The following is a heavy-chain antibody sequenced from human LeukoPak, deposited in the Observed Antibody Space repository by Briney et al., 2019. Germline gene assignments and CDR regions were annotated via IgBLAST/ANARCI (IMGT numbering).Heavy chain of an antibody. J-gene: IGHJ6*02. V-gene: IGHV1-2*02. CDR2: INPNSGGT. CDR3: ARDQGLGLWGMDV. Sequence: ASVKVSCKASGYTFTGYYMHWVRQAPGQGLEWMGWINPNSGGTNYAQKFQGRVTMTRDTSISTAYMELNRLRSDDTAVYYCARDQGLGLWGMDVWGQGTTVTVSS. D-gene: IGHD6-19*01. CDR1: GYTFTGYY.